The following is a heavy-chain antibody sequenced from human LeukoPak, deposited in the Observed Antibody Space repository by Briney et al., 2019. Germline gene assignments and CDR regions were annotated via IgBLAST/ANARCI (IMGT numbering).Heavy chain of an antibody. V-gene: IGHV3-30-3*01. CDR3: ARALDEGARFDY. Sequence: HAGGSLRLSCAASGFTLSGYWMSWVRQAPGKGLEWVAVISYDGTNKYYADSMKGRFTISRDNSKNTLYLQMNSLRPEDTAVYYCARALDEGARFDYWGQGTLVTVSS. CDR2: ISYDGTNK. J-gene: IGHJ4*02. CDR1: GFTLSGYW.